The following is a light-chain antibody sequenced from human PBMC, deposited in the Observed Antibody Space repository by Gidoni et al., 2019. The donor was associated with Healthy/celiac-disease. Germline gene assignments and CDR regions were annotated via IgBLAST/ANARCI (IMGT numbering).Light chain of an antibody. CDR3: QSYDSSLSGSGV. CDR2: GNS. V-gene: IGLV1-40*01. J-gene: IGLJ2*01. CDR1: SSNIGAGYD. Sequence: QSVLPQPPSVSGAPGQRVTISCTGSSSNIGAGYDVHWYQQLPGTAPKLLIYGNSNRPSGVPDRFSGSKSGTSASLAITGLQAEDEADYDCQSYDSSLSGSGVFGGGTKLTVL.